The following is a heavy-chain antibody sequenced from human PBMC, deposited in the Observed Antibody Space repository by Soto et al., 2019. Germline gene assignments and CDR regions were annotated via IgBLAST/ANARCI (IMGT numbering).Heavy chain of an antibody. V-gene: IGHV3-15*01. CDR1: GFTFTNAW. CDR3: TTXRVPAVVAATRPGGMDV. J-gene: IGHJ6*02. D-gene: IGHD2-15*01. Sequence: PGRSLRLSCAASGFTFTNAWMSWFRQAPVKRLKWFRRINRKTDGGITDYDTPEKGRFTISRDVSKNTQYPQLNSLKIDITAGYYCTTXRVPAVVAATRPGGMDVGGQGTTVTVSS. CDR2: INRKTDGGIT.